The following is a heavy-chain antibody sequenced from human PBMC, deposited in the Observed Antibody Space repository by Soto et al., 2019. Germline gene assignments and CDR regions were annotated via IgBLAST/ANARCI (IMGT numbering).Heavy chain of an antibody. D-gene: IGHD6-19*01. CDR1: GYTFTSYG. CDR3: ARDLAVGLVDY. Sequence: QVQLVQSGAEVKKPGASVKVSCKASGYTFTSYGISWVRQDPGQGLEWMGWISAYNGNTKSAKKIQGRVTMTTDTSTSTAYMELRSLRSDDTAVYYCARDLAVGLVDYWGQGTLVTVSS. J-gene: IGHJ4*02. V-gene: IGHV1-18*01. CDR2: ISAYNGNT.